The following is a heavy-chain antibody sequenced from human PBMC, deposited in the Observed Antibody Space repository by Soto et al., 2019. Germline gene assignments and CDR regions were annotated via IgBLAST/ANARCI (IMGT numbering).Heavy chain of an antibody. J-gene: IGHJ4*01. D-gene: IGHD2-2*01. CDR2: IYPYDSDT. CDR1: GYSFISHC. Sequence: PGEPLQISCKTSGYSFISHCIGWVRQMPGKGMEWMGNIYPYDSDTRYSPSFQGQVTISADTSITTAYLQWSGLRASDTAMYFCARHLVGSTRGNFDYWGQGTLVTVTS. V-gene: IGHV5-51*01. CDR3: ARHLVGSTRGNFDY.